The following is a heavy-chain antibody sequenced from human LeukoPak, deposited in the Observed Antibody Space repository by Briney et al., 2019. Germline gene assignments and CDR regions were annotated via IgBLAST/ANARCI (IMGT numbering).Heavy chain of an antibody. J-gene: IGHJ4*02. CDR2: IYTSGST. Sequence: SETLSLTCTVSGGSISSGSYYWSWIRQPAGKGLEWIGRIYTSGSTNYNPSLKSRVTISVDTSKNQFSLKLSSVTAADTAVYYCARSARWVYYLDYWGQGTLVTVSS. CDR1: GGSISSGSYY. CDR3: ARSARWVYYLDY. V-gene: IGHV4-61*02. D-gene: IGHD6-13*01.